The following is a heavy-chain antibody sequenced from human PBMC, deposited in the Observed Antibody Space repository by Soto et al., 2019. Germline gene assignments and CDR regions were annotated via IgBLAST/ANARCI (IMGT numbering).Heavy chain of an antibody. CDR2: IYSGGST. CDR1: GGSITTYY. CDR3: ARESLQQLVYFDY. Sequence: QVQLQEWGPGLVKPSETLSLTCTVSGGSITTYYWSWIRQPAGKGLEWIGRIYSGGSTNYNPSLRSRVTVSVDMSKNQFSLKLSSVIAADTAVYYCARESLQQLVYFDYWGQGTLVTVSS. J-gene: IGHJ4*02. V-gene: IGHV4-4*07. D-gene: IGHD6-13*01.